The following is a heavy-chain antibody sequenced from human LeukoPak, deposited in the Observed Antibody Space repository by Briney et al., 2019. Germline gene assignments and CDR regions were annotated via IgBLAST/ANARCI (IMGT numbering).Heavy chain of an antibody. CDR2: IWYDGSNI. V-gene: IGHV3-33*08. D-gene: IGHD6-19*01. CDR1: GFTLSSDG. J-gene: IGHJ4*02. Sequence: GSLRLSCAASGFTLSSDGMQWGRQAPGNGLESVEVIWYDGSNIYYDVSVMEQFTISRDNCKNSLYLQMNSLRAKQTAVSYCDGGASPWLVTDYWGQGTLVT. CDR3: DGGASPWLVTDY.